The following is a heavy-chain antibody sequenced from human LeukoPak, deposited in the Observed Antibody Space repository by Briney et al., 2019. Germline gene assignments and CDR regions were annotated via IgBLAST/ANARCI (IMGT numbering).Heavy chain of an antibody. V-gene: IGHV3-21*01. CDR2: ISSSSSYI. CDR1: GFTFSSYN. CDR3: TTDSYYYGSGSYSYFDY. D-gene: IGHD3-10*01. J-gene: IGHJ4*02. Sequence: GGSLRLSCAASGFTFSSYNINWVRQAPGKGLEWVSSISSSSSYIYYADSVKGRFTTSRDNAKNSLFLQMNSLRVDDMAVYYCTTDSYYYGSGSYSYFDYWGQGTLVTVSS.